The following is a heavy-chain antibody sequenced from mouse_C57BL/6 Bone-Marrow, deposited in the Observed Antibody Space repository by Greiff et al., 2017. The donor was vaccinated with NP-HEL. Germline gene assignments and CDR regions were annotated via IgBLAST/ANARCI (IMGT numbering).Heavy chain of an antibody. Sequence: QVQLQQSGAELAKPGASVKLSCKASGYTFTSYWMHWVNQRPGQGLEWIGYINPSSGNTKYNQKFKEQATLTPDKSSSTAYMQLSSLTYEDSAVYYCARKFHCYGSSYWYFDVWGTGTTVTVSS. D-gene: IGHD1-1*01. CDR1: GYTFTSYW. CDR3: ARKFHCYGSSYWYFDV. J-gene: IGHJ1*03. V-gene: IGHV1-7*01. CDR2: INPSSGNT.